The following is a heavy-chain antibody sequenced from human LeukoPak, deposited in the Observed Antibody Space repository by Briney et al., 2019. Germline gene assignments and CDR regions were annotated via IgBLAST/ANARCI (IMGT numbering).Heavy chain of an antibody. CDR3: VRVGSAWSSEY. V-gene: IGHV3-11*06. CDR2: ISSSSSYT. CDR1: GFTFSDYY. Sequence: GGSLRLSCAASGFTFSDYYMSWIRQAPGKGLEWVSYISSSSSYTNYADSVKGRFTISRDNAKNSLYLQMDSLRAEDTAVYYCVRVGSAWSSEYWGQGTLVTVSS. J-gene: IGHJ4*02. D-gene: IGHD6-19*01.